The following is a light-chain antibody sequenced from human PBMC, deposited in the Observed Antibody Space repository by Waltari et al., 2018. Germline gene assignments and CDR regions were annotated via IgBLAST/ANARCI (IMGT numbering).Light chain of an antibody. CDR3: QQYYHIART. J-gene: IGKJ1*01. CDR1: LSLLFRSNNKNY. Sequence: DTVMTQSPEPLAVSLGERDTINGKVSLSLLFRSNNKNYLAWYQQKPGQPPKLLIHWASTRESGVPDRFSGSGSGTDFTLTISSLQAEDVAVYYCQQYYHIARTFGQGTRVEIK. CDR2: WAS. V-gene: IGKV4-1*01.